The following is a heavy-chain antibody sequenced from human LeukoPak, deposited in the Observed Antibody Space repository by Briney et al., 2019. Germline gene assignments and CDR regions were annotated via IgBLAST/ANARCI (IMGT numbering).Heavy chain of an antibody. D-gene: IGHD3-10*01. J-gene: IGHJ6*03. CDR3: ARGRLDYYGSGNSGYYMDV. Sequence: SETLSLTCTVSGGSISRYYWSWIRQPPGKGLEWIGYIYYSGSTNYNPSLKSRVTISVDTSKNQFSLKLSSVTAADTAVYYCARGRLDYYGSGNSGYYMDVWGKGTTVTVSS. CDR1: GGSISRYY. CDR2: IYYSGST. V-gene: IGHV4-59*01.